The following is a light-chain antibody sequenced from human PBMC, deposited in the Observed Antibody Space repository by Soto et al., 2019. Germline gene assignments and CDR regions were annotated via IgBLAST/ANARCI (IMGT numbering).Light chain of an antibody. CDR1: QSLNNH. J-gene: IGKJ2*01. CDR2: GAS. Sequence: DIQLTQSPSFLSASVGGRVTITCRASQSLNNHLNWYQLRPGEAPKLLIYGASTLQTGVPSRFSGGGSGTDFTLTISSLQPEDFATYYCQQTYSTFPFTFGQGTKLEIQ. V-gene: IGKV1-39*01. CDR3: QQTYSTFPFT.